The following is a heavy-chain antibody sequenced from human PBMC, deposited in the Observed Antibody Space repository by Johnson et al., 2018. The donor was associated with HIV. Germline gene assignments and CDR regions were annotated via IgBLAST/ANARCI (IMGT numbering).Heavy chain of an antibody. CDR1: GFTFDDYA. D-gene: IGHD3-9*01. V-gene: IGHV3-9*01. Sequence: QLVESGGGLVQPGRSLRLSCAASGFTFDDYAMHWVRQAPGKGLEWVSGISWNSGSIGYADSVNGRFTISRDNAKNSLYLQMNSLRAEDTALYYCARMGLTGAFDIWGQGTMVTVSS. CDR2: ISWNSGSI. J-gene: IGHJ3*02. CDR3: ARMGLTGAFDI.